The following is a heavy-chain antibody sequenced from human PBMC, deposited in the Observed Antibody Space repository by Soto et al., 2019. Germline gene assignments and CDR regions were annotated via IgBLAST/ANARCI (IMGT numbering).Heavy chain of an antibody. J-gene: IGHJ4*02. CDR1: GFTFSSYS. Sequence: KPGGSLRLSCAASGFTFSSYSMNWVRQAPGKGLEWVSSISSSSSYIYYADSVKGRFTISRDNAKNSLYLQMNSLRAEDTAVYYCASGSPTYPGDFDYWGQGTLVTVSS. CDR2: ISSSSSYI. CDR3: ASGSPTYPGDFDY. V-gene: IGHV3-21*01. D-gene: IGHD3-16*01.